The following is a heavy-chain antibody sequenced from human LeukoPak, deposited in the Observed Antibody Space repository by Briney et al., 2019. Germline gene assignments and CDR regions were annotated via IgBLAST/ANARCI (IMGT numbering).Heavy chain of an antibody. CDR1: GYSFTSFW. CDR3: ARGLWGVVVVPAATSWFDP. D-gene: IGHD2-2*01. J-gene: IGHJ5*02. Sequence: GESLKISCKGSGYSFTSFWIGWVRQMPGKGREWMGIIYPGDSDTRYSPSFQAQVTISADKSISTAYLQWSSLKASDTAMYYCARGLWGVVVVPAATSWFDPWGQGTLVTVSS. V-gene: IGHV5-51*01. CDR2: IYPGDSDT.